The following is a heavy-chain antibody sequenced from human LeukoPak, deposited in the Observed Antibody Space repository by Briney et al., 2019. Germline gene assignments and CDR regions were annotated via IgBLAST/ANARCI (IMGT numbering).Heavy chain of an antibody. CDR2: IYSGGRT. Sequence: GSLRLSCAASGFTVSSNYMSWVRQAPGKGLEWVSVIYSGGRTYYADSVKGRFTISRDNSKNTLYLQMNSLRAEDTAVYYCARESNSGYYLSYWGQGTLVIVSS. CDR1: GFTVSSNY. CDR3: ARESNSGYYLSY. D-gene: IGHD3-22*01. J-gene: IGHJ4*02. V-gene: IGHV3-66*01.